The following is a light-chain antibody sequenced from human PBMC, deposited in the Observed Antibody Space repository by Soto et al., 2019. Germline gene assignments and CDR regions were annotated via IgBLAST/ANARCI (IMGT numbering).Light chain of an antibody. CDR2: NVS. Sequence: QSALTQPASVSGSPGQSIAISCTGTSSDVGGYNSVSWYQQHPGKAPKLMIYNVSNRPSGVSDRFSGSKSGNTASLTISGLQAEDEAHYYSSSYTSSNTYVFGTGTKLTVL. CDR1: SSDVGGYNS. CDR3: SSYTSSNTYV. V-gene: IGLV2-14*03. J-gene: IGLJ1*01.